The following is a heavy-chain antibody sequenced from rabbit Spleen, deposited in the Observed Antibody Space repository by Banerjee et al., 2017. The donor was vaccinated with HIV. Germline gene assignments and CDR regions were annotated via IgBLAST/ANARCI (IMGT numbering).Heavy chain of an antibody. D-gene: IGHD6-1*01. Sequence: QEQLVESGGGLVKPEGSLKLSCTASGFSFSNKAVMCWVRQAPGKGLEWIACINADSSGSTYYASWAKGRFTISKTSSTTVTLQMTSLAAADTATCFCARGIPYGYTGDSYPPYGMDLWGPGTLVTVS. CDR1: GFSFSNKAV. V-gene: IGHV1S45*01. CDR3: ARGIPYGYTGDSYPPYGMDL. J-gene: IGHJ6*01. CDR2: INADSSGST.